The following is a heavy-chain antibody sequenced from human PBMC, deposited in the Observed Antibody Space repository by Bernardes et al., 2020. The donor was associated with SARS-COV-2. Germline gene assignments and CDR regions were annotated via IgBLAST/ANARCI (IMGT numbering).Heavy chain of an antibody. CDR2: ISSDGDNK. J-gene: IGHJ4*02. Sequence: GGSLRLSCSASGFTFSSYSMHWVRQAPGKGLEYVSGISSDGDNKQYADSVEDRFTISRDNSKDTLYLQLTSLRLEDTAGYYCVKADYKFFWPSSGWGGHFFDNWGQGSLLTVSS. V-gene: IGHV3-64D*06. CDR3: VKADYKFFWPSSGWGGHFFDN. CDR1: GFTFSSYS. D-gene: IGHD6-19*01.